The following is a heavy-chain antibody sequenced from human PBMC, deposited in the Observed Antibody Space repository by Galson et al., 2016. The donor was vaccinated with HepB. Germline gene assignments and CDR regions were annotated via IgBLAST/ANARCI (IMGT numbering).Heavy chain of an antibody. CDR1: GGSISSSSYH. CDR2: IYHIGST. J-gene: IGHJ4*02. D-gene: IGHD2-15*01. V-gene: IGHV4-39*01. Sequence: ETLSLTCTVSGGSISSSSYHWGWIRQPPGKGLEWVGSIYHIGSTHDNPSLRSRVTISVDTSKNQFSLKLSSVTAADTAVYYCARQLDIHYYFDYWGQGILVTVSS. CDR3: ARQLDIHYYFDY.